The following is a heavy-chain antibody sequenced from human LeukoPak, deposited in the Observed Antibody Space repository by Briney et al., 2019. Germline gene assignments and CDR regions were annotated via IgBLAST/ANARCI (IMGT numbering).Heavy chain of an antibody. CDR1: GFTFSIYA. J-gene: IGHJ5*02. CDR2: ISGSGDNT. V-gene: IGHV3-23*01. CDR3: ARRRRNSRYNWFDP. Sequence: TGGSLRLSCAASGFTFSIYAMSWVRQAPGKELEWVSTISGSGDNTYYTESVKGRFTISRDNSKNRLYLKMNSLRAEDTAVYYCARRRRNSRYNWFDPWGQGTLVTVSS. D-gene: IGHD5-18*01.